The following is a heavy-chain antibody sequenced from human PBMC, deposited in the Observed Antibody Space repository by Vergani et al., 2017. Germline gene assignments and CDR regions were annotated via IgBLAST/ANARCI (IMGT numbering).Heavy chain of an antibody. CDR2: MSGSGGST. CDR3: ANSPRGLGEDY. J-gene: IGHJ4*02. CDR1: GFTFRSYG. V-gene: IGHV3-23*04. Sequence: VQLVESGGGVVQPGRSLRLSCAASGFTFRSYGMHWVRQAPGKGLEWVSAMSGSGGSTYYADSVKGRFTISRDNSKNTRYLQMNSLRAEDTAVYYCANSPRGLGEDYWGQGTLVTVSS. D-gene: IGHD3/OR15-3a*01.